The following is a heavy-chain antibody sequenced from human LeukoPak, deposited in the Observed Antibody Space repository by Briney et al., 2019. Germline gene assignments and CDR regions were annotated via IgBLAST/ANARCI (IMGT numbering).Heavy chain of an antibody. CDR2: IYYCGNT. CDR1: GGAISSYY. Sequence: SETLSLTCTVSGGAISSYYWSWIRQPPGKGLDWIGYIYYCGNTKYNPSLKSRVTISVDTSKNQFSLKLSSVTAADTAVYYCARVVDYGDYGSPGYYYYMDVWGKGTTVTVSS. V-gene: IGHV4-59*01. D-gene: IGHD4-17*01. CDR3: ARVVDYGDYGSPGYYYYMDV. J-gene: IGHJ6*03.